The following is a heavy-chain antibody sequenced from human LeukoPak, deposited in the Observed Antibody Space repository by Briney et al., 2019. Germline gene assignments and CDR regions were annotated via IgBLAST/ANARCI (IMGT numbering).Heavy chain of an antibody. Sequence: PGGSLRLSCAASGFTFSDCYMSWIRQAPGKGLEWVSYISSSSSYTNYADSVKGRFTISRDNAKNSLYLQMNSLRAEDTAVYYCARLFGELSLWYYYGMDVWGQGTTVTVSS. CDR1: GFTFSDCY. V-gene: IGHV3-11*03. D-gene: IGHD3-16*01. CDR2: ISSSSSYT. CDR3: ARLFGELSLWYYYGMDV. J-gene: IGHJ6*02.